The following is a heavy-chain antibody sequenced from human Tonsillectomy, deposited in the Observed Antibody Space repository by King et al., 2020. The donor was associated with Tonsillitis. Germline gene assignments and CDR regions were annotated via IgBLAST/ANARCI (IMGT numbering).Heavy chain of an antibody. CDR2: IYHSGST. D-gene: IGHD1-26*01. Sequence: QLQESGPGLVKPSETLSLTCTVSGYSISSGYYWGWIRQPPGKGLEWIGSIYHSGSTYYNPSLKSRVTISVDTSKNQFSLKLSSVTAADTAVYYCAGGGHSGCYKERNDYWGQGTLVTVSS. J-gene: IGHJ4*02. CDR3: AGGGHSGCYKERNDY. V-gene: IGHV4-38-2*02. CDR1: GYSISSGYY.